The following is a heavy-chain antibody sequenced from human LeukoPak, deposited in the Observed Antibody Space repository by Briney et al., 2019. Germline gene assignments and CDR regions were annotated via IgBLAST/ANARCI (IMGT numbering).Heavy chain of an antibody. J-gene: IGHJ5*01. CDR3: ARDRWFDC. CDR1: GDSFTTNY. Sequence: SETLSLTCSVSGDSFTTNYWSWIRQSPGKGLEWIGYIIYSGSTTYNPSLKSRVTISLDTSKNQFSLKLSSVTAADTAVYYCARDRWFDCWGQGTLVTVSS. V-gene: IGHV4-59*01. CDR2: IIYSGST.